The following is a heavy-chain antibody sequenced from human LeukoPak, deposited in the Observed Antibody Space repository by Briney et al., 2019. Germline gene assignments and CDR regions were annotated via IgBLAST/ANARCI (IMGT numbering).Heavy chain of an antibody. V-gene: IGHV4-59*01. Sequence: SETLSLTCSVSGVSITSYYWSWIRQPPGKGLEWIGHVSDGGRTNYSPSLRSRVSISVDTSKTQFSLKLNSVTAADTAVYFCARASTTFDDWGQGTLVTVSS. J-gene: IGHJ4*02. CDR2: VSDGGRT. D-gene: IGHD1-14*01. CDR3: ARASTTFDD. CDR1: GVSITSYY.